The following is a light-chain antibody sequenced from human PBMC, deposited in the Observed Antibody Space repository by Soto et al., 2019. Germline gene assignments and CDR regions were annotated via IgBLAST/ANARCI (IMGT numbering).Light chain of an antibody. CDR1: QTVSSW. Sequence: DIQMTQSPSTLSPSVVDRFTITFRASQTVSSWLAWYQQKPGKAPKLLIYQASTLETGVPSRFSGSGSGTEFTLTIAGLQPDDFATYYCQHYNSYPLTFGGGTKVDIK. V-gene: IGKV1-5*03. J-gene: IGKJ4*01. CDR3: QHYNSYPLT. CDR2: QAS.